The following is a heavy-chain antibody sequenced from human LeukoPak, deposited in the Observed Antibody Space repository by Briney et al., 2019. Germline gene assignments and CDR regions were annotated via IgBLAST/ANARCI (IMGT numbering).Heavy chain of an antibody. V-gene: IGHV1-69*04. CDR2: IIPILGIA. Sequence: ASVKVSCKASGCTFSSYVIRWMRQAPGQGLEWMGRIIPILGIANYAQKFQGRVTITADKSTSTAYMELSSLRSEDTAVYYCASLWYSGYDYDDYWGQGTLVTVSS. CDR3: ASLWYSGYDYDDY. J-gene: IGHJ4*02. CDR1: GCTFSSYV. D-gene: IGHD5-12*01.